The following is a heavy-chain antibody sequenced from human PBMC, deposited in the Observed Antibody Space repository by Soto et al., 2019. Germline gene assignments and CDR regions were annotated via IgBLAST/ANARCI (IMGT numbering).Heavy chain of an antibody. J-gene: IGHJ4*02. V-gene: IGHV4-39*01. Sequence: SETLSLTCTVSGGSISSSSYYWGWIRQPPGKGLEWIGSSYYSGSTYYNPSLKSRVTISVDTSKNQFSLKLSSVTAADTAVYYCARGRYSSSHFDYWGQGTLVTVSS. CDR1: GGSISSSSYY. D-gene: IGHD6-13*01. CDR2: SYYSGST. CDR3: ARGRYSSSHFDY.